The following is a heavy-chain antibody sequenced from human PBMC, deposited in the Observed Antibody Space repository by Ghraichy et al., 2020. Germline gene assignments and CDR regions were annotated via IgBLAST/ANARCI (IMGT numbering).Heavy chain of an antibody. CDR3: ARDHDFGSGSLNWFDP. CDR2: IYTSGST. Sequence: TLSLTCTVSGGSISSGSYYWSRIRQPAGKGLEWIGRIYTSGSTNYNPSLKSRVTISVDTSKNQFSLKLSSVTAADTAVYYCARDHDFGSGSLNWFDPWGQGTLVTVSS. D-gene: IGHD3-10*01. CDR1: GGSISSGSYY. V-gene: IGHV4-61*02. J-gene: IGHJ5*02.